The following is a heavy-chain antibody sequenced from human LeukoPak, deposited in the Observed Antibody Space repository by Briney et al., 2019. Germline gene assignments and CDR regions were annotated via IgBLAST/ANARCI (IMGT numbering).Heavy chain of an antibody. CDR2: ISGSGGST. D-gene: IGHD3-10*01. J-gene: IGHJ4*02. Sequence: GGSLRLSCAASGFTFSSYAMSWVRQAPGKGLEWVSAISGSGGSTYYADSVKGRFTISRDNSKNTLYLQMNSLRAEDTAVYYCALASMVQGVTFDYWAQGTLVTVSS. CDR3: ALASMVQGVTFDY. CDR1: GFTFSSYA. V-gene: IGHV3-23*01.